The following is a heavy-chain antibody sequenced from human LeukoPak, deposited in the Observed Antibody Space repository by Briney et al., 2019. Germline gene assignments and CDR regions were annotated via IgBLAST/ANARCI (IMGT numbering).Heavy chain of an antibody. V-gene: IGHV4-34*01. CDR3: ARHSRRIAVKSIDY. J-gene: IGHJ4*02. D-gene: IGHD6-19*01. CDR2: INHSGST. Sequence: SETLSLTCAVYGGSSSSYYWTWIRQPPGKGLEWIGEINHSGSTNYNPSLKSRVTISVDTSKNQFSLKLSSVTAADTAVYYCARHSRRIAVKSIDYWGQGTLVTVSS. CDR1: GGSSSSYY.